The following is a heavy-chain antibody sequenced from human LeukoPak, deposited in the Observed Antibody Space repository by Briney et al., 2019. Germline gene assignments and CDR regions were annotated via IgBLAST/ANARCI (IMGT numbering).Heavy chain of an antibody. CDR3: AKDRGDFDY. D-gene: IGHD2-15*01. J-gene: IGHJ4*02. V-gene: IGHV3-30*18. Sequence: AGGSLRLSCAASGFTFSSYGMPWVRQAPGKGLEWVAVISYDGSNKYYADSVKGRFTISRDNSKNTLYLQMDSLRAEDTAVYYCAKDRGDFDYWDQGTLVTVSS. CDR1: GFTFSSYG. CDR2: ISYDGSNK.